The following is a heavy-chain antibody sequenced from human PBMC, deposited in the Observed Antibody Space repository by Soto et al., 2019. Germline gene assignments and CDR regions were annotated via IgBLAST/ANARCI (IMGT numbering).Heavy chain of an antibody. J-gene: IGHJ3*02. Sequence: LSVRYAGSGGSTRRGGYSWSWIRQPPGKGLECIGYIYHSGSTYYNPSLRSRVTISVDRSKNQFSLNLNSVTAADTAVYYCARTPDIWDQGTMVS. CDR2: IYHSGST. CDR1: GGSTRRGGYS. V-gene: IGHV4-30-2*01. CDR3: ARTPDI.